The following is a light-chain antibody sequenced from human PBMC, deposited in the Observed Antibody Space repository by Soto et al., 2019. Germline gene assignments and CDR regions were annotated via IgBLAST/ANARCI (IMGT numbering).Light chain of an antibody. CDR3: QQYSHWPPAIT. CDR2: AAS. CDR1: QGISSY. Sequence: RRASQGISSYLAWYQQKPGKAPKLLIYAASTLQSGVPSRFSGSGSGTEFTHIISSRQSEDVAPSFWQQYSHWPPAITVAQGTRLEIK. J-gene: IGKJ5*01. V-gene: IGKV1-9*01.